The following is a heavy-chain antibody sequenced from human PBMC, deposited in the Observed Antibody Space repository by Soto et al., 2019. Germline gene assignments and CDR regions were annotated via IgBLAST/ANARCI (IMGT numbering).Heavy chain of an antibody. D-gene: IGHD3-22*01. Sequence: QVQLVQSGAEVKKPGSSVKVSCKASGGTFSTYAINWLRQAPGQGLEWMGGIIPMFGTAEYAQKFQGRVTIAADELTGTAYMELSSLRSEDTAVYYCARGDNYYDIRGHYYYGMDVWGQGTTVTVSS. J-gene: IGHJ6*02. V-gene: IGHV1-69*01. CDR3: ARGDNYYDIRGHYYYGMDV. CDR1: GGTFSTYA. CDR2: IIPMFGTA.